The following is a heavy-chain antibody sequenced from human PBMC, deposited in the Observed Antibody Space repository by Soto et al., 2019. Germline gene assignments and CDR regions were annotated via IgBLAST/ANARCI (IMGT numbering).Heavy chain of an antibody. J-gene: IGHJ4*02. Sequence: PSETLSLTCAVSGASISSSNWWSWVRQPPGKGLEWIGEVYHSGSTNYNPSLKSRVTISVDRSKNQFSLKLSSVTAADTAVYYCAAHTVTTAVFDYWGQGTLVTVSS. D-gene: IGHD4-17*01. CDR3: AAHTVTTAVFDY. V-gene: IGHV4-4*02. CDR1: GASISSSNW. CDR2: VYHSGST.